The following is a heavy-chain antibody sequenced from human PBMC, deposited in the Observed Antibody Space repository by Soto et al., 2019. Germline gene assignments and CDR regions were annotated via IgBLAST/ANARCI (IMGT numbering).Heavy chain of an antibody. D-gene: IGHD5-12*01. V-gene: IGHV3-74*01. CDR2: INSDGSST. CDR3: ARDIVATNYYYGMDV. CDR1: GFTLSSYW. Sequence: SGGAPRLSLAASGFTLSSYWMHSGRPAPRKGLVWVSRINSDGSSTSYADSVKGRFTISRDNAKNTLYLQMNSLRAEDTAVYYCARDIVATNYYYGMDVWGQGTTVTVSS. J-gene: IGHJ6*02.